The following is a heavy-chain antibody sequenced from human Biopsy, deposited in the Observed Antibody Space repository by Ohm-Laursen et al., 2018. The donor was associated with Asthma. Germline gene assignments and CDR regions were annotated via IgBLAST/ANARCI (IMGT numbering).Heavy chain of an antibody. CDR2: IYYSGST. D-gene: IGHD3-22*01. CDR1: YGSITSGGYY. CDR3: ARAQDYYDSRGYYRSFDY. J-gene: IGHJ4*02. V-gene: IGHV4-31*02. Sequence: TLSLTWTVSYGSITSGGYYWTWIRQHPGKGPEWIGFIYYSGSTYYNPSLKSRVSISIDTSKNQFSLKLSSVTAADTAVYYCARAQDYYDSRGYYRSFDYWGQGTLVTVSS.